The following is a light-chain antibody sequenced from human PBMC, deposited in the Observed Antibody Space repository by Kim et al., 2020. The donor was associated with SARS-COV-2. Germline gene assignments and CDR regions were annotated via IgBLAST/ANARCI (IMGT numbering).Light chain of an antibody. V-gene: IGLV3-19*01. CDR2: GKN. Sequence: ALGQKVRITCQGDSLRSYYASWYQQKPGQAPVLVIYGKNNRPSGIPDRFSGSSSGNTASLTITGAQAEDEADYYCNSRDSSGKHLVFGGGTQLTVL. J-gene: IGLJ3*02. CDR3: NSRDSSGKHLV. CDR1: SLRSYY.